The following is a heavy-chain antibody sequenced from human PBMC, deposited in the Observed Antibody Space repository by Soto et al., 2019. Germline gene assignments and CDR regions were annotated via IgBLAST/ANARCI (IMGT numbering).Heavy chain of an antibody. Sequence: GGSLRLSCAASGFTFSDYYMSWIRQAPGKGLEWVSYISSSGSTIYYADSVKGRFTISRDNAKNSPYLQMNSLRAEDTAVYYCARDPHWNYVRGVYYYYGMDVWGQGTTVTVSS. J-gene: IGHJ6*02. D-gene: IGHD1-7*01. V-gene: IGHV3-11*01. CDR2: ISSSGSTI. CDR1: GFTFSDYY. CDR3: ARDPHWNYVRGVYYYYGMDV.